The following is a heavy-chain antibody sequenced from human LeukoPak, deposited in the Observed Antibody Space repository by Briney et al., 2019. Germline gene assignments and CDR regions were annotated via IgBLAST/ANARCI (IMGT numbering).Heavy chain of an antibody. J-gene: IGHJ4*02. Sequence: ASVKVSCKASGYTFTSYAMHWVRQAPGQRLEWMGWINAGNGNTKYSQKFQGRVTITRDTSASTAYMELNSLRAEDTAVYYCARDGAAGPLDYWGQGTLVTVSS. V-gene: IGHV1-3*01. CDR3: ARDGAAGPLDY. CDR1: GYTFTSYA. D-gene: IGHD6-13*01. CDR2: INAGNGNT.